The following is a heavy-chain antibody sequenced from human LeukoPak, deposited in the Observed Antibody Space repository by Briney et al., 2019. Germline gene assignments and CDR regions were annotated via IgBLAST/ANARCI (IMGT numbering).Heavy chain of an antibody. D-gene: IGHD5-12*01. V-gene: IGHV3-48*02. CDR2: ISSSSSAI. Sequence: PGGSLRLSCAASGFTFSSYSMNWVRQAPGKGLEWVSYISSSSSAIYYADSVKGRFTISRDNAKNSLYLQMNSLRDEDTAVYYCARDRVGYPKYYFEYWGQGTLVTVSS. J-gene: IGHJ4*02. CDR1: GFTFSSYS. CDR3: ARDRVGYPKYYFEY.